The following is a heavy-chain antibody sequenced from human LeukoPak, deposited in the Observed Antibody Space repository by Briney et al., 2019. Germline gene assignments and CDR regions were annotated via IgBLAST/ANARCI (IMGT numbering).Heavy chain of an antibody. CDR2: IWYDGSNK. D-gene: IGHD4-17*01. Sequence: GGSLRLSCVASGFTFSSYAMHWVRQAPGKGLEWVAVIWYDGSNKYYADSVRGRFTISRDNSKNTLYLQMNSLRAEDTAVYFCARDGFPGAVTQNEGWWFFDLWGRGTLVTVSS. J-gene: IGHJ2*01. CDR1: GFTFSSYA. CDR3: ARDGFPGAVTQNEGWWFFDL. V-gene: IGHV3-33*08.